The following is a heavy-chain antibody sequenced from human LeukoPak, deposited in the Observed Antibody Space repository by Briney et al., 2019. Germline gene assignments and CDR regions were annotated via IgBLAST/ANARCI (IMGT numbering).Heavy chain of an antibody. D-gene: IGHD3-10*01. CDR2: ISSSGSTI. J-gene: IGHJ6*03. CDR1: GFTFSSNS. CDR3: ARMVVRGVTPYYYYYYMDV. Sequence: GGSLRLSCAASGFTFSSNSMNWVRQAPGKGLEWVSYISSSGSTIYYADSVKGRFTISRDNAKNSLYLQMNSLRAEDTAVYYCARMVVRGVTPYYYYYYMDVWGKGTTVTVSS. V-gene: IGHV3-48*04.